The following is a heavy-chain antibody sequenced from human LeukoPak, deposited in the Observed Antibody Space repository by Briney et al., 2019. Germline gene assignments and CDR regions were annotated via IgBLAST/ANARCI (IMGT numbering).Heavy chain of an antibody. V-gene: IGHV3-30*18. CDR2: ISYDGSNK. CDR3: AKIVGATGGYFDY. Sequence: GRSLRLSCAASGFTFSSYGMHWVRQAPGKGLEWVAVISYDGSNKYYADSVKGRFTISRDNSKNTLYLQMNSLRAEDTAVYCCAKIVGATGGYFDYWGQGTLVTVSS. D-gene: IGHD1-26*01. J-gene: IGHJ4*02. CDR1: GFTFSSYG.